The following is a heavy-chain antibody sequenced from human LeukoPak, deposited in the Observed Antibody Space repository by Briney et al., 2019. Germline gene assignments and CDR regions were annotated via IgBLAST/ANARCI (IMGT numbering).Heavy chain of an antibody. V-gene: IGHV4-61*05. CDR3: ACLSSNGRRAFDI. CDR2: ISYSGNT. J-gene: IGHJ3*02. CDR1: GGSINSSSYY. Sequence: SETLSLTCTVSGGSINSSSYYWTWLRQPPGKGLEWVGYISYSGNTNHNPSLKSRVTMSVDTSKSQFSLKLNSVTAADTAVYYCACLSSNGRRAFDIWGQGTMVTVSS. D-gene: IGHD2-8*01.